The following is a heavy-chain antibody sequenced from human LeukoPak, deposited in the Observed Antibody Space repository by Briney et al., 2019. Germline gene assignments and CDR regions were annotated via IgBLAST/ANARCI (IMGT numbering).Heavy chain of an antibody. CDR1: GYSISSGYY. J-gene: IGHJ4*02. CDR2: INHSGST. CDR3: ARGSGWEMAQYYFDY. Sequence: PSETLSLTCTVSGYSISSGYYWGWIRQPPGKGLEWIGEINHSGSTNYNPSLKSRVTISVDTSKNQFSLKLSSVTAADTAVYYCARGSGWEMAQYYFDYWGQGTLVTVSS. V-gene: IGHV4-38-2*02. D-gene: IGHD5-24*01.